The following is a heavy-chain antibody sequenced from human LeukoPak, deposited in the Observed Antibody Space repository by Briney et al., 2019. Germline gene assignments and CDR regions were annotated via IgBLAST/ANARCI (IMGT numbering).Heavy chain of an antibody. CDR3: ARELLWLGEYYYGMDV. D-gene: IGHD3-10*01. Sequence: GGSLSLSCAASGFTVSSNYMSWVRQAPGKGLEWVSVIYSGGSTYYADSVKGRFTISRDNSKNTLYLQMNSLRAEDTAVYYCARELLWLGEYYYGMDVWGQGTTVTVSS. CDR1: GFTVSSNY. J-gene: IGHJ6*02. V-gene: IGHV3-66*01. CDR2: IYSGGST.